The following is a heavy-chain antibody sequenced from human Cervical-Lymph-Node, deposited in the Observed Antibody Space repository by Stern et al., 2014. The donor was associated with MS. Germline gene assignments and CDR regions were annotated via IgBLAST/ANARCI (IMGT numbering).Heavy chain of an antibody. J-gene: IGHJ1*01. CDR1: GYIFTSDD. V-gene: IGHV1-8*01. CDR2: MHPDSGAT. Sequence: QVQLVQSGAEVRKPGASVRLSCKASGYIFTSDDIHWVRQASGQGLEWMGWMHPDSGATGFEQKFRGRVTMTREISTSPAYMELRSLTSGDTAVYYCTKGRGRWGQGTQVTVSS. CDR3: TKGRGR.